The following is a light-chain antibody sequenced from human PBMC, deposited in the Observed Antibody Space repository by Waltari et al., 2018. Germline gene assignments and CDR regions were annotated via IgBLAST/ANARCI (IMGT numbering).Light chain of an antibody. CDR1: HSISSN. CDR2: GAS. V-gene: IGKV3-15*01. J-gene: IGKJ3*01. Sequence: EVVMPQSPATLSVSPGERATLSCRASHSISSNLAWYQQKPGQTPKLLIYGASTRATGVPARFSGSGAGREFTLTISSLQSEDSVLYYCQQYNTWPRTFGPGTKVDIK. CDR3: QQYNTWPRT.